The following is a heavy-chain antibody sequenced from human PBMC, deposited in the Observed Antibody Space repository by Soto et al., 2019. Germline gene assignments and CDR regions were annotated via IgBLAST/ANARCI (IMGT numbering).Heavy chain of an antibody. CDR1: GGTFSSYA. D-gene: IGHD6-13*01. V-gene: IGHV1-69*13. CDR3: ARAPGRQQLGFLGSY. J-gene: IGHJ4*02. Sequence: ASVKVSCKASGGTFSSYAISWVRQAPGQGLEWMGGIIPIFGTANYAQKFQGRVTITADESTSTAYMELSSLRSEDTAVYYCARAPGRQQLGFLGSYWGQGTLVTVSS. CDR2: IIPIFGTA.